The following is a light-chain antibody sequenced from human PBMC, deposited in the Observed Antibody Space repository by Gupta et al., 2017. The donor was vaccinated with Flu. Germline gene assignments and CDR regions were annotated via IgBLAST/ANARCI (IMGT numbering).Light chain of an antibody. V-gene: IGKV2-30*01. CDR2: EGS. J-gene: IGKJ1*01. CDR3: RQGKPWPWT. Sequence: VAIGRPSSTYCRGSEDSVVNGDKNYLGWFQQRRGRAPTRLLCEGSDRHDGVPHKFSGSGYGTDFTLKVSRGEVDDDVVYYFRQGKPWPWTFGHGTKVEIK. CDR1: EDSVVNGDKNY.